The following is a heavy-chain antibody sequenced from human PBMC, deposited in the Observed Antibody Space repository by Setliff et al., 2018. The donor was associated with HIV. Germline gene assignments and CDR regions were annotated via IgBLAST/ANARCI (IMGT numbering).Heavy chain of an antibody. J-gene: IGHJ4*02. CDR3: ARYTVGSMVDY. D-gene: IGHD5-12*01. CDR2: IYPGST. V-gene: IGHV4-39*01. Sequence: PSETLSLTCTVSGGSINNGNFYWGWIRQPPGKGLEWIGSIYPGSTKCNPSLRSRLTISLDSPTNQFSVTLSSVTAADTAMYYCARYTVGSMVDYWGPGTLVTVSS. CDR1: GGSINNGNFY.